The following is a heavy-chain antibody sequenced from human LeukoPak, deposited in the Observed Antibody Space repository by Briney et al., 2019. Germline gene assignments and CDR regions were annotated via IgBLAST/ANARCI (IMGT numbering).Heavy chain of an antibody. CDR3: ATGPISTPLYYSMDV. J-gene: IGHJ6*03. CDR2: IRVGSRYT. V-gene: IGHV3-21*01. D-gene: IGHD3-3*01. CDR1: GFTVSIYS. Sequence: PGGSLRLSWAAAGFTVSIYSMTSVRQAAGDWLGWVSAIRVGSRYTYYADSVKGRLTIARDNAKNSLCLQMNSLRAEDTAVYYCATGPISTPLYYSMDVWGKGTTVTVSS.